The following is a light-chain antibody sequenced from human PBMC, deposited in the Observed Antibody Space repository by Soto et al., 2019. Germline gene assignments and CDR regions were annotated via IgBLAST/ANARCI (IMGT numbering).Light chain of an antibody. CDR3: GTWDSSLSAWV. V-gene: IGLV1-51*01. CDR2: DIN. J-gene: IGLJ3*02. Sequence: QSVLTQPPSVSAAPGQTVTISCSGSSSNIGNNYVSWYQQLPGTAPKLLIYDINKRPSGIPDRFSGSKSGTSATLGITGLQTGDEADYYCGTWDSSLSAWVFGGGTKLTVL. CDR1: SSNIGNNY.